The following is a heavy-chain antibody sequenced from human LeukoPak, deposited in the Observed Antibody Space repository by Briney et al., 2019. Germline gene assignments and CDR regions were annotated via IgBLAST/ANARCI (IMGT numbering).Heavy chain of an antibody. D-gene: IGHD5-24*01. CDR2: IRGTSGSI. CDR1: GFTFSDFP. V-gene: IGHV3-23*01. CDR3: ARENGYKVFDY. J-gene: IGHJ4*02. Sequence: GGSLRLSCAASGFTFSDFPMIWLRQAPGKGLEGVSGIRGTSGSIGYADSGKGRFTISRDHSKHTLYLQMASLRAADTAVYYCARENGYKVFDYWGQGTLVTVSS.